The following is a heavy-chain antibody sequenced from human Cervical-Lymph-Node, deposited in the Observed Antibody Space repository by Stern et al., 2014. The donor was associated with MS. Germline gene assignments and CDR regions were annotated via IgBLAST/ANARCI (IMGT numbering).Heavy chain of an antibody. CDR1: GYTFSSYG. J-gene: IGHJ4*02. D-gene: IGHD2-15*01. V-gene: IGHV1-18*01. CDR2: ISVYNGDT. CDR3: AIETPNCSGGTCYPRSDY. Sequence: VQLVESGAEVQKPGASVKVSCKASGYTFSSYGFSWGRQAPGQGLEWMGWISVYNGDTSYDEKIQGRVTTTTNASTKHASSGLRSLRSDDTAVYFCAIETPNCSGGTCYPRSDYGGQGTRVTVSS.